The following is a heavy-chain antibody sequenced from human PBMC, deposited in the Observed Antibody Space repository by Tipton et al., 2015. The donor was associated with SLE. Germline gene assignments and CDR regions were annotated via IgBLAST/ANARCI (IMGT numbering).Heavy chain of an antibody. CDR3: ARQPVYYYYYMDV. J-gene: IGHJ6*03. CDR1: GGSINSRNR. Sequence: SLRLSCDVSGGSINSRNRWNWVRQAPGKGLEWVSVLYSGGSSYYADAVRGRFTISVDTSKNQFSLKLSSVTAADTAVYYCARQPVYYYYYMDVWGKGTTVTVSS. CDR2: LYSGGSS. V-gene: IGHV4-4*02.